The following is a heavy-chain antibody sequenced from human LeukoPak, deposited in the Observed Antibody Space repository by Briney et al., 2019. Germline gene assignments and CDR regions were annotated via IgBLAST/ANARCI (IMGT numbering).Heavy chain of an antibody. Sequence: SETLSLTCSVSGYSVSRDYYWGWIRPPPGKGLEWIGSVRNSGAAYYSPSLKIRVTMSVDSSKNQFSLRLSSVTAADTAIYYCARLIPRGMNLDAFDFWGQGTMVTVSS. V-gene: IGHV4-38-2*02. D-gene: IGHD1-14*01. CDR1: GYSVSRDYY. CDR2: VRNSGAA. J-gene: IGHJ3*01. CDR3: ARLIPRGMNLDAFDF.